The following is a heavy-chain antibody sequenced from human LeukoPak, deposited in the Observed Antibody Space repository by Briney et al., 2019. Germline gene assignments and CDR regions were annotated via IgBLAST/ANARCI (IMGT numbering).Heavy chain of an antibody. D-gene: IGHD6-19*01. J-gene: IGHJ4*02. CDR3: ARVLRDSGGWYHFDY. Sequence: GGSLRLSCAASGFTFSAYDIHWVRHASGKGLEWVSGITNVGDTHYPDSVKGRFTISRENAKNSLYLQLNNLRAGDTAVSYCARVLRDSGGWYHFDYWGQGTLVTVSS. CDR1: GFTFSAYD. V-gene: IGHV3-13*01. CDR2: ITNVGDT.